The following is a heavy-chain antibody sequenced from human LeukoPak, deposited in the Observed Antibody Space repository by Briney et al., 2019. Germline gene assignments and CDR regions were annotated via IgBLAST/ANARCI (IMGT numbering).Heavy chain of an antibody. V-gene: IGHV3-23*01. CDR2: ISVSGNT. Sequence: WGSLRLSCAASGFTFSSYWMSWVRQGPGKGLEWVSAISVSGNTYHADSVKGRFTISRDSSKSTLYLQMNSLRAEDAAVYYCAKAPVTTCSGAYCYPFDYWGQGTLVTVSS. J-gene: IGHJ4*02. CDR3: AKAPVTTCSGAYCYPFDY. D-gene: IGHD2-15*01. CDR1: GFTFSSYW.